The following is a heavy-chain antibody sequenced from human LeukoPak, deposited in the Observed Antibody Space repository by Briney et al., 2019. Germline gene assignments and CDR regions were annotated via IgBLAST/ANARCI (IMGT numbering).Heavy chain of an antibody. CDR1: GFTLSDHW. Sequence: GGSLRLSCAASGFTLSDHWMNWVRQPPGKGLLWASHINVDGSDTDYADSVKSRFTISRDNARNTLYLQMDSLRVEDTAVYYCVRDGAGYPPFDLWGQGNLVTVSS. V-gene: IGHV3-74*01. CDR2: INVDGSDT. D-gene: IGHD5-18*01. CDR3: VRDGAGYPPFDL. J-gene: IGHJ5*02.